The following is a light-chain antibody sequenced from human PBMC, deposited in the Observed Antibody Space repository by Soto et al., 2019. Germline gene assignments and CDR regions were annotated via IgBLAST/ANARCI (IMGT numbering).Light chain of an antibody. CDR3: QQSYSTPQLT. J-gene: IGKJ4*01. Sequence: DIQMTQSPSSLSASVGDRVTITCRASQSISSYLNWYQQKPGKAPKLLIYAASSLQSGVPSRFSGSGSGTDFTLTISSLQPKDFAAYYCQQSYSTPQLTFGGGTKVDI. V-gene: IGKV1-39*01. CDR1: QSISSY. CDR2: AAS.